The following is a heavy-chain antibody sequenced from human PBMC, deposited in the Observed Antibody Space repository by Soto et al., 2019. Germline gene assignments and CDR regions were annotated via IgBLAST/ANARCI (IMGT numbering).Heavy chain of an antibody. CDR2: ISGSGGST. J-gene: IGHJ4*02. CDR1: GFTFSSYA. Sequence: GGSLRLSCAASGFTFSSYAMSWVRQAPGKGLEWVSAISGSGGSTYYADSVKGRFTISRDNSKNTLYLQMNSLRAEDTAVYYCAKGGYSSGWYEGNFDYWGQGTLVTVSS. D-gene: IGHD6-13*01. V-gene: IGHV3-23*01. CDR3: AKGGYSSGWYEGNFDY.